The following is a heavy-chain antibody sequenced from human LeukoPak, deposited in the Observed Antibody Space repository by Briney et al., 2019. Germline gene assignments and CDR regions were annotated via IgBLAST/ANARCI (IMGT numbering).Heavy chain of an antibody. D-gene: IGHD3-3*01. CDR2: INRDGSEK. Sequence: GGSLRLSCVVPGFTLSSRWMMWVRQAPGKGLEWMTNINRDGSEKNYMDSVKGRFTITRDNAENSLYLQMNSLKVEDTAIYYCATYDSWSGYNIAYWGQGTLVTVSS. J-gene: IGHJ4*02. CDR3: ATYDSWSGYNIAY. CDR1: GFTLSSRW. V-gene: IGHV3-7*03.